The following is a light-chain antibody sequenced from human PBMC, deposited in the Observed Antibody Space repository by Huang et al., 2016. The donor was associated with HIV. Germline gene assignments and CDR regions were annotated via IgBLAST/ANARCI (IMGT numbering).Light chain of an antibody. CDR2: AAS. V-gene: IGKV3-15*01. CDR1: QSVNTN. CDR3: QQYNKWPPEYT. J-gene: IGKJ2*01. Sequence: VMMSQSPATLAASPGERVTLSCGASQSVNTNLAWYQQKPGQPPRLLIYAASTRATGGPARFAGSGSGTEFTLTSDSLQSDDFAVYYCQQYNKWPPEYTFGQGTRLEIK.